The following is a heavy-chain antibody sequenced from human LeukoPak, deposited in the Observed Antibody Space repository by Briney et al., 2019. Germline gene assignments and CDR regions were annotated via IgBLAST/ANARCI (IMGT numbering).Heavy chain of an antibody. J-gene: IGHJ1*01. Sequence: GEALTLSCAISGFTFSACELTWVRQAPGHGLTRVSYISRSGSTRYYADSVKGRFTISRDNAKNSLYLQMNSLRAEDTAVYYCARGGYYDSSSYYYVGYFHHWGQGTLVTVSS. CDR1: GFTFSACE. V-gene: IGHV3-48*03. D-gene: IGHD3-22*01. CDR3: ARGGYYDSSSYYYVGYFHH. CDR2: ISRSGSTR.